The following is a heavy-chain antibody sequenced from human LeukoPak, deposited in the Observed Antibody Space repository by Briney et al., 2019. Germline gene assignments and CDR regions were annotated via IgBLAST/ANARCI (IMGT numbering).Heavy chain of an antibody. D-gene: IGHD2-15*01. Sequence: GGSLRLSCAASGFTFSSYGMHWVRQAPGKGLEWVAVIWYGGSNKYYADSVKGRFTISRDNSKNTLYLQMNSLRAEDTAVYYCARDYCSGGSCYSFYWGQGTLVTVSS. V-gene: IGHV3-33*01. CDR3: ARDYCSGGSCYSFY. CDR2: IWYGGSNK. CDR1: GFTFSSYG. J-gene: IGHJ4*02.